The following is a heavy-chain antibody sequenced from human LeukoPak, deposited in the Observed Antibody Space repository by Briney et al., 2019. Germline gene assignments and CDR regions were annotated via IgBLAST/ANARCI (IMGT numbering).Heavy chain of an antibody. CDR3: ARVGNGRSWDY. J-gene: IGHJ4*02. CDR1: GFTFSSFT. D-gene: IGHD2-15*01. Sequence: GGCLRLSWAASGFTFSSFTMNCARHVPGEGLEWISYISLGNSTMFYADSVKGRFTTSRDNAKNSLYLQMNSLRDDDTAVYYCARVGNGRSWDYWGQGTLVSVSS. CDR2: ISLGNSTM. V-gene: IGHV3-48*02.